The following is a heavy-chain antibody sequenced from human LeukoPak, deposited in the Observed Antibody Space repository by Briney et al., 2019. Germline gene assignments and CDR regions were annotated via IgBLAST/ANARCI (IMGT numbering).Heavy chain of an antibody. V-gene: IGHV4-39*01. D-gene: IGHD6-13*01. CDR1: GGSISSSSHY. Sequence: SETLSLTCTVSGGSISSSSHYWGWIRQPPGKGLEWIGSIYYSGSTYYNPSLKSRVTISVDTSKNQFSLKLSSVTAADTAVYYCARHKFEAAAGAYYFDYWGQGTLVTVSS. CDR3: ARHKFEAAAGAYYFDY. J-gene: IGHJ4*02. CDR2: IYYSGST.